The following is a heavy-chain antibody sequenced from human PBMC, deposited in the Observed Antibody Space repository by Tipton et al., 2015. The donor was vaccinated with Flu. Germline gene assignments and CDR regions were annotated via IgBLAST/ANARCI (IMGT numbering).Heavy chain of an antibody. V-gene: IGHV1-18*01. CDR1: GYTFTSYG. Sequence: VQLVQSGAEVKKPGASVKVSCKASGYTFTSYGISWVRQAPGQGLEWMGWISAYNGNTNYAQKLQGRVTMTTDTSTSTAYMELRSLRSDVTAVYYCARDIPLSYGDFYYYGMDVWGQGTTVAVSS. CDR2: ISAYNGNT. D-gene: IGHD4-17*01. J-gene: IGHJ6*02. CDR3: ARDIPLSYGDFYYYGMDV.